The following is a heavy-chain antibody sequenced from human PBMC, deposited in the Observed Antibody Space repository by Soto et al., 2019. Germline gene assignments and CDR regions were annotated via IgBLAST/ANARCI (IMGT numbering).Heavy chain of an antibody. Sequence: SETLSLTCTVSGGSISSGDYYWSWIRQPPGKGLEWIGYIYYSGSTYYNPSLKSRVTISVDTSKNQFSLKLSSVTAADTAVYYCARGTVEVLRYFDWLPQYYYYGMDVWGQGTTVTVSS. D-gene: IGHD3-9*01. CDR2: IYYSGST. CDR3: ARGTVEVLRYFDWLPQYYYYGMDV. J-gene: IGHJ6*02. V-gene: IGHV4-30-4*01. CDR1: GGSISSGDYY.